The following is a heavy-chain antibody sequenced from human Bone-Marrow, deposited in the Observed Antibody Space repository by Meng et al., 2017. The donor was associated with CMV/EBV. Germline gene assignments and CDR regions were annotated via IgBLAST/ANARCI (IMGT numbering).Heavy chain of an antibody. J-gene: IGHJ5*02. CDR3: ARGWGIGVNWFDP. CDR2: IYYSGST. V-gene: IGHV4-59*01. D-gene: IGHD3-10*01. Sequence: SETLSLTCTVSGGSISSYYWSWIRQPPGKGLEWIGYIYYSGSTNYNPSLKSRVTISVDTSKNQFSLKLSSVTAADTAVYYCARGWGIGVNWFDPWGQGTRVTVAS. CDR1: GGSISSYY.